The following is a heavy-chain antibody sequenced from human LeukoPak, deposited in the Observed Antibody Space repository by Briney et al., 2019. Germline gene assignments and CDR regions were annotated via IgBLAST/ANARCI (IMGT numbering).Heavy chain of an antibody. J-gene: IGHJ5*02. D-gene: IGHD7-27*01. CDR3: ARLDVNWGSRWFDP. Sequence: PSETLSLTCTVSGGSISSYYWSWIRQPAGKGLEWIGRIYTSGSTNYNPSLKSRVTMSVDTSKNQFSLKLSSVTAADTAVYYCARLDVNWGSRWFDPWGQGTLVTVSS. CDR1: GGSISSYY. V-gene: IGHV4-4*07. CDR2: IYTSGST.